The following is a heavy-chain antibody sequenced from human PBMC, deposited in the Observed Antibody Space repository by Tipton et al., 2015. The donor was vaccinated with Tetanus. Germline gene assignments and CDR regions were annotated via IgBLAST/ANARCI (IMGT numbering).Heavy chain of an antibody. CDR2: IHPSGTST. CDR1: GYTFTSNY. D-gene: IGHD4-17*01. Sequence: QLVQSGAEVKKPGASVKVSCNTSGYTFTSNYIHWVRQAPGQGLEWMAIIHPSGTSTRYAQKFQGRVTLTRDTATSTIYMELSSLKSEDTAVYYCEHHPDYGEGYWGQGNLVPVSS. CDR3: EHHPDYGEGY. J-gene: IGHJ4*02. V-gene: IGHV1-46*01.